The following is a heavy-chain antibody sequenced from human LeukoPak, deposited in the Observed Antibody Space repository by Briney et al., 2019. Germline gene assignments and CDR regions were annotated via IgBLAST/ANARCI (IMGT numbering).Heavy chain of an antibody. J-gene: IGHJ4*02. Sequence: GGSLRLSCAASGFTFSSFGMHWVRQAPGKGLEWVAVIWHDGSIKYYGDSVKGRFTISRDNSKNTVYPQMNSLRADDTAIYYCARDGAAWENYYFDYWGQGTLVTVSS. V-gene: IGHV3-33*08. CDR1: GFTFSSFG. D-gene: IGHD1-26*01. CDR3: ARDGAAWENYYFDY. CDR2: IWHDGSIK.